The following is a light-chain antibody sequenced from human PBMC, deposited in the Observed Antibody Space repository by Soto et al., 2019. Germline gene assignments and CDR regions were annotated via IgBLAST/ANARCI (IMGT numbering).Light chain of an antibody. J-gene: IGLJ3*02. CDR3: CSYAGNKTVV. Sequence: QSVLTQPRSVSGSPGQSVTISCTGTSSDVGGYIYVSWYQQYPAKAPKGMIYDVSRRPSGVPDRFSGSKSGNTASLTISGLQAEDEAVYYCCSYAGNKTVVFGGGTKLTVL. CDR2: DVS. CDR1: SSDVGGYIY. V-gene: IGLV2-11*01.